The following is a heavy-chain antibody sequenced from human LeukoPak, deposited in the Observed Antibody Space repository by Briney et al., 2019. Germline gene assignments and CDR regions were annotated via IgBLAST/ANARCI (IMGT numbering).Heavy chain of an antibody. CDR3: AKGSYDFWSGSSHYFDY. D-gene: IGHD3-3*01. J-gene: IGHJ4*02. V-gene: IGHV3-23*01. CDR2: ISGSGGST. CDR1: GFTFSSYA. Sequence: GGSLRLSCAASGFTFSSYAMSWVRQAPGKGLEWVSAISGSGGSTYYADSVKGRFTTSRDNSKNTLYLQMNSLRAEDTAVYYCAKGSYDFWSGSSHYFDYWGQGTLVTVSS.